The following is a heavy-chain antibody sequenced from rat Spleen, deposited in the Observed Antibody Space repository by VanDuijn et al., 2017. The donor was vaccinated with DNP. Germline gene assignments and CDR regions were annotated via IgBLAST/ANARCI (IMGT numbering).Heavy chain of an antibody. CDR1: GLTFNNYW. CDR3: TRHRTIAAIFDY. CDR2: ITSSGGST. V-gene: IGHV5-31*01. D-gene: IGHD1-2*01. J-gene: IGHJ2*01. Sequence: EVQLVESGGDLVQPGRSLKLSCVASGLTFNNYWMAWIRQVPGKGLEWVAAITSSGGSTYYRDSVKGRFTISRDNAKNTQYLQMDSLRSEDTATYYCTRHRTIAAIFDYWGQGVMVTVSS.